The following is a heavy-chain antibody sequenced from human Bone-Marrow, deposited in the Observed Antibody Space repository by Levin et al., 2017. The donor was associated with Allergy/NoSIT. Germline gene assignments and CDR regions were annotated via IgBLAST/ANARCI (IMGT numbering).Heavy chain of an antibody. Sequence: ASVKVSCKASGYIFTGHGISWVRQAPGQGLEWMGWINTDSGDTRYAQKVQGRVTMTTDTSTSTAYMELSRLRSDDTAVYYCARDPTMGIGWFDPWGQGTLVTVSS. V-gene: IGHV1-18*01. CDR2: INTDSGDT. D-gene: IGHD7-27*01. CDR1: GYIFTGHG. J-gene: IGHJ5*02. CDR3: ARDPTMGIGWFDP.